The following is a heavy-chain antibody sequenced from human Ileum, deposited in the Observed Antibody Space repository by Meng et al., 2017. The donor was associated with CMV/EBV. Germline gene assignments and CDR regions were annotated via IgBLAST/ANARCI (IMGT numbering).Heavy chain of an antibody. J-gene: IGHJ4*02. CDR1: GFTFSIYA. V-gene: IGHV3-23*01. CDR2: IIGSGRSSGDTA. D-gene: IGHD5-18*01. Sequence: GESLKISCAASGFTFSIYAMNWVRQAPGKGLEWVSGIIGSGRSSGDTAFYAESVRGRFTVSRDNSKNTLYLQMNSLRAEDTAIYYCAKHESRYGYGRGYFEYWGQGTLVTVSS. CDR3: AKHESRYGYGRGYFEY.